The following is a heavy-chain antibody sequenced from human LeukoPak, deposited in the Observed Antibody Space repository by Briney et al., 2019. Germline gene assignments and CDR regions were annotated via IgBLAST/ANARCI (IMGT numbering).Heavy chain of an antibody. CDR1: GGSISSGGYY. D-gene: IGHD6-19*01. CDR2: IYYSGST. V-gene: IGHV4-31*03. J-gene: IGHJ4*02. CDR3: ARAVAGTAQIDY. Sequence: SETLSLTCTVSGGSISSGGYYWSWIRRHPGKGLEWIGYIYYSGSTYYNPSLKSRVTISVYTSKNQFSLKLSSVTAADTAVYYCARAVAGTAQIDYWGQGTLVTVSS.